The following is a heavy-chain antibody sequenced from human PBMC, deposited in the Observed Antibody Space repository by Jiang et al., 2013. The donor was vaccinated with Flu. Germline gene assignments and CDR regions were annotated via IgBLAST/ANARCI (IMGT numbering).Heavy chain of an antibody. D-gene: IGHD6-13*01. Sequence: YAQGFTGRFVFSLDTSVSTAYLQISSLKAEDTAVYYCARDLGIAAYYYYGMDVWGQGTTVTVSS. J-gene: IGHJ6*02. CDR3: ARDLGIAAYYYYGMDV. V-gene: IGHV7-4-1*02.